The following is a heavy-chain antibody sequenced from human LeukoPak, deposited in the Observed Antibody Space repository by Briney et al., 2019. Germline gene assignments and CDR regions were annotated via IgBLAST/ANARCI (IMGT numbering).Heavy chain of an antibody. D-gene: IGHD3-10*01. V-gene: IGHV4-30-2*01. CDR3: ARELWFGESNWFDP. CDR2: IYHSGST. CDR1: GGSISSGGYS. J-gene: IGHJ5*02. Sequence: PSETLSLTCAVSGGSISSGGYSWSWIRQPPGKGLEWIGYIYHSGSTYYNPSLKSRVTISVDRSKNQFSLKLSSVTAADTAVYYCARELWFGESNWFDPWGQGTLVTVSS.